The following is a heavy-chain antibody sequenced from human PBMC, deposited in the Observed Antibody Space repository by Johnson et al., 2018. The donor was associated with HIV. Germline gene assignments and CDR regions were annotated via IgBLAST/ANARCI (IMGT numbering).Heavy chain of an antibody. CDR3: AKVRGWSDDTFDI. V-gene: IGHV3-7*01. Sequence: VQLVESGGGLVQPGGSLRLSCAASGFTVSSNCMSWVRQAPGKGLEWVTFISNDGSEKYYVDSVKGRFTISRDNAKNSLYLQMNSLRAEDTAVYYCAKVRGWSDDTFDIWGQGTMVTVSS. CDR1: GFTVSSNC. CDR2: ISNDGSEK. J-gene: IGHJ3*02. D-gene: IGHD5-12*01.